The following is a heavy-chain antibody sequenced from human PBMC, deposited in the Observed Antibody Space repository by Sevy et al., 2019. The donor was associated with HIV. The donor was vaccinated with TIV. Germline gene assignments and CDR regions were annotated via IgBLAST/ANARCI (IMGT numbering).Heavy chain of an antibody. V-gene: IGHV3-73*01. Sequence: GGSLRLSCAVPGFTFSGSAIHWVRQASGKGLEWVGRFRVKANGYATAYAASVKGRFTISRDDSKNTAYLQMNSLKTEDTAVYYISISRYGDKPYYLDYWGQGTLVTVSS. J-gene: IGHJ4*02. CDR3: SISRYGDKPYYLDY. D-gene: IGHD4-17*01. CDR1: GFTFSGSA. CDR2: FRVKANGYAT.